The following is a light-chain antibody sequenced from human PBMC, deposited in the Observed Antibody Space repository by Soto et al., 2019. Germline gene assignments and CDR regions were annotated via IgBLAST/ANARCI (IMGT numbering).Light chain of an antibody. V-gene: IGKV1-5*03. Sequence: DIPMTQSPSTLSASVGDRVTITCRASQSISSWLAWYQQKPGKAPNLLIYKASRLEGGVPSRFSGSGSGTEFTLTISSLQPDDFATYYCQQYNSYSWTFGQGTKVEIK. CDR3: QQYNSYSWT. CDR2: KAS. J-gene: IGKJ1*01. CDR1: QSISSW.